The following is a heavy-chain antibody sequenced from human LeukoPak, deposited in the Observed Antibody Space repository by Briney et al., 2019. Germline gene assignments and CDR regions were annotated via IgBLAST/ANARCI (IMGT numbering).Heavy chain of an antibody. D-gene: IGHD6-19*01. CDR1: GFHFRNSA. V-gene: IGHV3-30*04. J-gene: IGHJ4*02. Sequence: PGGSLRLSCAASGFHFRNSAMHWVRQAPGKGLEWVAVISYDGTNKYHADSVKGRFTVSRDNSKNTLYLQMNSLRAEDTAVYYCARTVYSNGWYGYFDYWGQGTLVTVSS. CDR2: ISYDGTNK. CDR3: ARTVYSNGWYGYFDY.